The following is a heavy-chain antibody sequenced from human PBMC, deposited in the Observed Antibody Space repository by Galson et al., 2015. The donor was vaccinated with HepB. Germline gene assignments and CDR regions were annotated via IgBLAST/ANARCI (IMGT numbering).Heavy chain of an antibody. CDR1: GFTFSSYA. D-gene: IGHD6-13*01. Sequence: SLRLSCAASGFTFSSYAMSWVRQAPGKGLEWVSLISGSGDGTYYADSVKGRFTISRDNSKNTLSLQMNSLRAEDTAVYYCAKVRLGRQLVPDDYWGQGTLVTVSS. CDR3: AKVRLGRQLVPDDY. J-gene: IGHJ4*02. CDR2: ISGSGDGT. V-gene: IGHV3-23*01.